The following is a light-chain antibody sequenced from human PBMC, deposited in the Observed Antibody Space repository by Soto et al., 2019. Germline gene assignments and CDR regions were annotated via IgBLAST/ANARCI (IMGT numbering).Light chain of an antibody. CDR1: QRVTITN. J-gene: IGKJ1*01. CDR3: QQYGSSPWT. Sequence: DIVLTQYPGTLSLSPGERATLSCSSTQRVTITNLAWYQRKPGQPPRPLISGASSRATGIPDRFSGRGTGTDFTLTISRQEPEDFAVYYFQQYGSSPWTCGQGTKV. CDR2: GAS. V-gene: IGKV3-20*01.